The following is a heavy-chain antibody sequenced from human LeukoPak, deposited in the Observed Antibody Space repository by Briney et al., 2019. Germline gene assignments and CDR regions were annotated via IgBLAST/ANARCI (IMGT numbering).Heavy chain of an antibody. J-gene: IGHJ4*02. CDR1: GGSVSSYY. CDR2: IYTSGST. D-gene: IGHD5-18*01. V-gene: IGHV4-4*07. CDR3: ASVDTAMVPDY. Sequence: PSQTLSLTCTVSGGSVSSYYWSWIRQPAGKGLEWIGRIYTSGSTDYNPSLESRVTMSVDTSKKQFSLKLSSVTAADTAVYYCASVDTAMVPDYWGQGTLVTVSS.